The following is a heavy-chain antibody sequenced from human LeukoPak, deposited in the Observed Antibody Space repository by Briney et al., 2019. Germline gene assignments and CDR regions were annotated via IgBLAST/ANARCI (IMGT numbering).Heavy chain of an antibody. CDR1: GGSFSNYY. D-gene: IGHD2-15*01. Sequence: PSETLSLTCAVYGGSFSNYYWSWIRQSPGKGLEWIGEINQSGRTNFNPSLKSRVTMSVDTSKNEFSLKLRSVTAADTAVHYCARRQVGLRRDLWFDPWGQGTLVTVSS. J-gene: IGHJ5*02. V-gene: IGHV4-34*01. CDR2: INQSGRT. CDR3: ARRQVGLRRDLWFDP.